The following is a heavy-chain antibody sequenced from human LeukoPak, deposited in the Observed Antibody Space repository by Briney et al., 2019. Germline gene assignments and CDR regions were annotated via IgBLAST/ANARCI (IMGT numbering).Heavy chain of an antibody. D-gene: IGHD6-6*01. CDR3: ARESGIAARYFDY. Sequence: GVEWRXTIIPILGLANYAHKFHRRVTITADKSTSTAYMELSSLRSEDTAVYYCARESGIAARYFDYWGQGTLVTVSS. J-gene: IGHJ4*02. CDR2: IIPILGLA. V-gene: IGHV1-69*04.